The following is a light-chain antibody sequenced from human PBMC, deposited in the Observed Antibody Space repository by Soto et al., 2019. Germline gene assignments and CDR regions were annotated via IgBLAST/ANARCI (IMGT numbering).Light chain of an antibody. V-gene: IGKV1-5*03. Sequence: DIQMTQSPSTLSGSVGDRVTITCRASQTISSWLAWYQQKPGKAPKLLIYKASTLKSGVPSRFSGSGSGTEFTLTISSLQPDDFATYYCQQANSFPPTFGGGTKVDI. CDR3: QQANSFPPT. CDR1: QTISSW. J-gene: IGKJ4*01. CDR2: KAS.